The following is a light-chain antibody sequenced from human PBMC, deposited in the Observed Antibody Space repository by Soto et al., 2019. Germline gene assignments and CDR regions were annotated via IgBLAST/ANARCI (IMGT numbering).Light chain of an antibody. CDR2: DTS. CDR1: QSVSSY. V-gene: IGKV3-11*01. J-gene: IGKJ4*01. CDR3: QQRSNWPLT. Sequence: EIVLTQSPATLSLSPGERATLSCRASQSVSSYLAWYQQKPGQVPRLLIYDTSNRATGIPARFSGSWSGTDFTLTISSLEPEDFAVYYCQQRSNWPLTFGGGTKVEIK.